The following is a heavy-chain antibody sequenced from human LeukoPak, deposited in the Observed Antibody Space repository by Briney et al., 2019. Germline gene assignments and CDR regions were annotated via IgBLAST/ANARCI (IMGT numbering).Heavy chain of an antibody. D-gene: IGHD5-24*01. CDR1: GGSISSYY. J-gene: IGHJ4*02. CDR3: ARGRDGIIGDFDY. Sequence: PSETLSVTCTVSGGSISSYYWSWIRQPPGNGLEWIGYIYYSGSTNYNPSLKSRVTISVDTSKNQFSLKLSSVTAADTAVYYCARGRDGIIGDFDYWGQGTLVTVSS. CDR2: IYYSGST. V-gene: IGHV4-59*01.